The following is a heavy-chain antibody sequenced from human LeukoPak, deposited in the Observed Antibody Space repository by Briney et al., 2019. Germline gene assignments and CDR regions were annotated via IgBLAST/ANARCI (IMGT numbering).Heavy chain of an antibody. D-gene: IGHD5-12*01. Sequence: GGSLRLSCAASGFTFSSYAMSWVRQAPGKGLEWVSAISGSGGSTYYADSVKGRFTISRDNSKNTLYLQMNSLRAEDTAVYYCAKAPSLPNVLATGWFDPWGQGILVTVSS. V-gene: IGHV3-23*01. J-gene: IGHJ5*02. CDR2: ISGSGGST. CDR3: AKAPSLPNVLATGWFDP. CDR1: GFTFSSYA.